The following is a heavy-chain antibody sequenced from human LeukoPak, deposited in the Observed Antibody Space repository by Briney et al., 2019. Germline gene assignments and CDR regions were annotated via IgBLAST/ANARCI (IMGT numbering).Heavy chain of an antibody. Sequence: SETLSLTCTVSGGSISSYYWSWIRQPAGKGLEWIGRIYTSGSTNYNPSLKSRVTMSVDTSKNQFSPKLSSVTAADTAVYFCARGSRAEAFGEDLDCWGQGTLVTVSS. J-gene: IGHJ4*02. CDR2: IYTSGST. CDR1: GGSISSYY. V-gene: IGHV4-4*07. CDR3: ARGSRAEAFGEDLDC. D-gene: IGHD3-3*01.